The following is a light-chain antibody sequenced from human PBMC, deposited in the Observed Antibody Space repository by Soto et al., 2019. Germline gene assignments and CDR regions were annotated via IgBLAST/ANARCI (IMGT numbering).Light chain of an antibody. CDR2: ATS. Sequence: DIQMTQSPSSLSASVGDRVTITCRASQDISNSLAWYQQKPGKVPKVLIYATSILQSGVPSRFSGSGSGTDVTLTISSLQSEYVATYYCQNYNSDPLTFGGGTKGEI. V-gene: IGKV1-27*01. CDR1: QDISNS. CDR3: QNYNSDPLT. J-gene: IGKJ4*01.